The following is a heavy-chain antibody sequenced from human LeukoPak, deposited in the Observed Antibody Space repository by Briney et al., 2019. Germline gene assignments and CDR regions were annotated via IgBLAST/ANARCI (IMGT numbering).Heavy chain of an antibody. CDR3: AREDPRTVN. CDR2: IYYSGST. CDR1: GGSVSSGSYY. J-gene: IGHJ4*02. V-gene: IGHV4-61*01. Sequence: SETLSLTCTVPGGSVSSGSYYWSWIRQPPGRGLGWIVYIYYSGSTNYTPSLKRRATISVGRSKNQFSLKLSSVTAADTAVYYCAREDPRTVNWGQGTLVTVSS. D-gene: IGHD4-11*01.